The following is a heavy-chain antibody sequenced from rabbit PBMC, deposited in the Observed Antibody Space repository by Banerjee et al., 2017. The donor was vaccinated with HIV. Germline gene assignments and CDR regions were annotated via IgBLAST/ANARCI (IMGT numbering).Heavy chain of an antibody. CDR1: GFDFSSYG. D-gene: IGHD4-1*01. CDR3: TRSQVAGAWDL. CDR2: IYPGFGIR. J-gene: IGHJ4*01. Sequence: QEQLKETGGGLVQPGGSLKLSCKASGFDFSSYGISWVRQAPGKGLEWIAYIYPGFGIRNYANSVKGRFTISSDNAQNTVFLQMTSLTASDTATYFCTRSQVAGAWDLWGPGTLVTVS. V-gene: IGHV1S47*01.